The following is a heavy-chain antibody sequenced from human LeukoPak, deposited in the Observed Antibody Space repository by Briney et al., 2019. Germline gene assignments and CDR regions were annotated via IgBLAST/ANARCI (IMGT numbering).Heavy chain of an antibody. CDR3: ARDRYYDILTGYHGWYFDY. CDR1: GYSISSGYY. Sequence: SETLSLTCTVSGYSISSGYYWGWIRQPPGKGLEWIGSIYHSGSTYYNPSLKRRVTISVDTSKNQFYLKLSSVTAADTAVYYCARDRYYDILTGYHGWYFDYWGQGTLVTVSS. D-gene: IGHD3-9*01. V-gene: IGHV4-38-2*02. CDR2: IYHSGST. J-gene: IGHJ4*02.